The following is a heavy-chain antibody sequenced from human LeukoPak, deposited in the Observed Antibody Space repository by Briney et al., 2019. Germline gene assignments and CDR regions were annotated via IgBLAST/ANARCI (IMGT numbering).Heavy chain of an antibody. Sequence: PSETLSLTCTVSGGSISSSSYYWGWIRQPPGKGLEWIGSIYYSGSTYYNPSLKSRVTISLDTSKKQFSLKLSSVTAADTAVYYCARLWFERNWFDPWGQGTLVTVSS. J-gene: IGHJ5*02. V-gene: IGHV4-39*07. CDR1: GGSISSSSYY. CDR3: ARLWFERNWFDP. D-gene: IGHD3-10*01. CDR2: IYYSGST.